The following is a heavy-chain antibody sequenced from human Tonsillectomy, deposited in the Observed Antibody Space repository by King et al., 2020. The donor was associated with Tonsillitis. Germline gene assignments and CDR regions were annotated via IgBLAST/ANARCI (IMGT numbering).Heavy chain of an antibody. CDR1: GGTFSSYA. Sequence: QLVQSGAEVKKPGSSVKVSCKASGGTFSSYAISWVRQAPGQGLEWMGRIIPILGIAHYAQKFQGRVTVTADKSTSTAYMELSSLRSEDTAVYYCARESYGSGSRYYYYYMDVWGKGTTVTVSS. CDR3: ARESYGSGSRYYYYYMDV. V-gene: IGHV1-69*09. D-gene: IGHD3-10*01. J-gene: IGHJ6*03. CDR2: IIPILGIA.